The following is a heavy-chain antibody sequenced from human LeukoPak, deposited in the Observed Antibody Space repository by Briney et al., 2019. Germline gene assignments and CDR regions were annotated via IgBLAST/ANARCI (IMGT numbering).Heavy chain of an antibody. CDR1: GFTFRRYA. J-gene: IGHJ3*02. CDR3: TRNCYDNMGPFAAFDI. V-gene: IGHV3-64*02. Sequence: PGGSLRLSCAISGFTFRRYAMYWVRQAPGKGLELVSAVSSDGDSTYYADSVKGRFTISRDNSKNTLFLQMGSLRPEDMAVYFCTRNCYDNMGPFAAFDIWGQGTMVTVAS. CDR2: VSSDGDST. D-gene: IGHD2-2*01.